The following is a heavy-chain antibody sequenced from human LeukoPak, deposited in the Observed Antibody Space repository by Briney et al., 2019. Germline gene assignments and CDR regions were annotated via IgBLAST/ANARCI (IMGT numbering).Heavy chain of an antibody. D-gene: IGHD2-2*01. CDR1: GFTFSSYA. J-gene: IGHJ5*02. CDR2: ISYDGSNK. Sequence: GGSLRLSCAASGFTFSSYAMHWVRQAPGKGLEWVAVISYDGSNKYYADSVKGRFTISRDNSKNTLYLQMNSLRAEDTAVNYCARDRGCSSTSCGYSWFDPWGQGTLVTVSS. CDR3: ARDRGCSSTSCGYSWFDP. V-gene: IGHV3-30*01.